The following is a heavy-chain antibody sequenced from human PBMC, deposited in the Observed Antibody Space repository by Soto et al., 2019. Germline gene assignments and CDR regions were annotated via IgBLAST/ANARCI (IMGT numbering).Heavy chain of an antibody. CDR3: ARTRDGHHDFLDY. CDR2: IKEDGSEK. J-gene: IGHJ4*02. CDR1: GFTFSRFW. V-gene: IGHV3-7*01. Sequence: GGSLRLSCAASGFTFSRFWMSWVRQAPGKGLEWVANIKEDGSEKYYVDSVKGRFTISRDNAKNSLFLQMNSLRVDDTAVYYCARTRDGHHDFLDYWGQGALVTVSS. D-gene: IGHD2-21*02.